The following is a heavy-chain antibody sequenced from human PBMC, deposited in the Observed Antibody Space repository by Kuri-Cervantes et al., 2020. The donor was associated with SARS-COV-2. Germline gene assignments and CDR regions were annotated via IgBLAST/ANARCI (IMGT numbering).Heavy chain of an antibody. D-gene: IGHD1-26*01. CDR2: ISSSSSYI. CDR1: GFTFSSYS. CDR3: ARDTLRLGHNDAFDI. V-gene: IGHV3-21*01. Sequence: GESLKISCAASGFTFSSYSMNWVRQAPGKGLEWVSSISSSSSYIYYADSVKGRFTISRDNAKNSLYLQMNSLRAEDTAVYYCARDTLRLGHNDAFDIWGQGTMVTVSS. J-gene: IGHJ3*02.